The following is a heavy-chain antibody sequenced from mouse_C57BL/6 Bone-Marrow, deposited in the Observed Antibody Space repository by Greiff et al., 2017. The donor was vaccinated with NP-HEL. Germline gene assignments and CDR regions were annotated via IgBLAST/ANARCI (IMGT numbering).Heavy chain of an antibody. V-gene: IGHV1-55*01. CDR1: GYTFTSYW. J-gene: IGHJ1*03. CDR2: IYPGSGST. Sequence: QVQLQQSGAELVKPGASVKMSCKASGYTFTSYWITWVKQRPGQGLEWIGDIYPGSGSTNYNEKFKSKATLTVDTSSSTAYMQLSSLTSEDSAVYYCARGEDWYFDVWGTGTTVTVSS. CDR3: ARGEDWYFDV.